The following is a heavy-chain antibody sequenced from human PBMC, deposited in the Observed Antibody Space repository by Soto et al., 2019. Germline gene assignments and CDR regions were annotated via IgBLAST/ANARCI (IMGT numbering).Heavy chain of an antibody. V-gene: IGHV4-39*01. Sequence: PSETLSLTCAVSGGSISGSYYYWCWLRHSPGKGPEWIESVFYTAFTSYNPSLESRVSVSVDTSKNQFSLKVSGVSAAGTAVYYCATSQKGYNWNYFDHWGQGALVTVSS. CDR3: ATSQKGYNWNYFDH. J-gene: IGHJ4*02. CDR1: GGSISGSYYY. CDR2: VFYTAFT. D-gene: IGHD1-20*01.